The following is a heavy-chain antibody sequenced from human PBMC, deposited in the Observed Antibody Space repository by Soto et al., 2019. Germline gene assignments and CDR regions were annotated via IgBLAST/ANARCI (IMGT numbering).Heavy chain of an antibody. CDR1: GYTFTSYG. Sequence: ASVKVSCKASGYTFTSYGISWVRQAPGQGLEWMGWISAYNGNTNYAQKLQGRVTMTTDTSTSTAYMELRSLRSDDTAVYYCARHVLRYFDWLLHRRSYGMDVWGQGTTVTVSS. J-gene: IGHJ6*02. CDR2: ISAYNGNT. D-gene: IGHD3-9*01. V-gene: IGHV1-18*01. CDR3: ARHVLRYFDWLLHRRSYGMDV.